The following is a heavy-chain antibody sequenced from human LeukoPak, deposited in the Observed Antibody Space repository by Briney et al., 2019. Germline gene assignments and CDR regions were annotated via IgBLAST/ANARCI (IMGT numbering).Heavy chain of an antibody. CDR2: IYSGGST. Sequence: GGSLRLSCAASGFTFSDYYMSWVRQAPGKGLEWVSVIYSGGSTYYADSVKGRFTISRDNSKNTLYLQMNSLRAEDTAVYYCARDRATDYYYGMDVWGQGTTVTVSS. CDR3: ARDRATDYYYGMDV. CDR1: GFTFSDYY. D-gene: IGHD4-11*01. V-gene: IGHV3-66*01. J-gene: IGHJ6*02.